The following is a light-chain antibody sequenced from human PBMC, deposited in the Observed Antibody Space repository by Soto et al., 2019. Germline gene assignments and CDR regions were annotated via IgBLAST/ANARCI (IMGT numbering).Light chain of an antibody. J-gene: IGLJ3*02. CDR3: ETWDSNKWV. V-gene: IGLV4-60*02. CDR2: LEGSGS. Sequence: QSVLTQSSSASASLGSSVKLTCTLSSGHSSYTIAWHQQLPGKAPRYLMNLEGSGSYKGSGVPDRFSGSSSGADRYLTISNLQFEDEADYYCETWDSNKWVFGGGTKVTVL. CDR1: SGHSSYT.